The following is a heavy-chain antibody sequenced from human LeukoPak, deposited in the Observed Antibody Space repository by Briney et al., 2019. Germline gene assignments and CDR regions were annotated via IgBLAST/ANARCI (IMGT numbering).Heavy chain of an antibody. J-gene: IGHJ4*02. V-gene: IGHV3-74*01. Sequence: GGSLRLSYAASGFTFSSSWMHWVRQTPGKGLVWVSRINSDGSSTSYADSAKGRFTISRDNAKNTLSLQMNSLRAEDTAVYYCTRASRKEPDYWGQGTLVTVSS. CDR2: INSDGSST. D-gene: IGHD1-14*01. CDR1: GFTFSSSW. CDR3: TRASRKEPDY.